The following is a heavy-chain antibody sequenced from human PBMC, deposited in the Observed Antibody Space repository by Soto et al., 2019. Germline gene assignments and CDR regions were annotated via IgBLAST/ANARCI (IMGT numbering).Heavy chain of an antibody. J-gene: IGHJ4*02. CDR2: IYYSGNT. CDR1: GGSISYYY. Sequence: PSETLSLTCTVSGGSISYYYWGWIRQPPGKGLEWIGSIYYSGNTHYNPSLKSRVTISVDTSMNQFSLNLDSVTAVDSAVYYCVRGGYVHAFDYWGKGALVTVSS. D-gene: IGHD5-12*01. V-gene: IGHV4-59*01. CDR3: VRGGYVHAFDY.